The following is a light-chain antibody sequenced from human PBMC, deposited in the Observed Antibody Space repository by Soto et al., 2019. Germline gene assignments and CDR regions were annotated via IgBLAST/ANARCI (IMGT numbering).Light chain of an antibody. CDR3: QQSYSTPQT. V-gene: IGKV1-6*01. J-gene: IGKJ1*01. CDR2: DAS. Sequence: AIQMTQSPSSLSASLAYSITITCLASQDIRSDLGWYQQKPGRAPQLLIYDASSLQGGVPSRFSGSGSGTDFTLTISSLQPEDFATYYCQQSYSTPQTFGQGTKVDIK. CDR1: QDIRSD.